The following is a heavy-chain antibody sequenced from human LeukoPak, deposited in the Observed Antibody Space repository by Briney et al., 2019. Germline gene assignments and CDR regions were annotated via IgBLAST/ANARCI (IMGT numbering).Heavy chain of an antibody. CDR2: IIPILGIA. V-gene: IGHV1-69*04. D-gene: IGHD1-7*01. CDR3: ARELELRSLYYYYGMDV. CDR1: GGTFSSYA. J-gene: IGHJ6*02. Sequence: GASVKVSCKASGGTFSSYAISWVRQAPGQGLEWMGRIIPILGIANYAQKFQGRVTITADKSTSTAYMELSSLRSEDTAVYYCARELELRSLYYYYGMDVWGQGTTVTVSS.